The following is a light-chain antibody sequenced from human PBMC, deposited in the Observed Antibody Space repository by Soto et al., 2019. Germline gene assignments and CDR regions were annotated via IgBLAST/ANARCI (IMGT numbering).Light chain of an antibody. J-gene: IGLJ2*01. V-gene: IGLV1-40*01. Sequence: QSVLTQPPSGSGAPGQRVTISCTGSSSNIGSGYNVHWYQQLPGTAPKLLIYDNNNRPSGVPDRFSGSKSGTSASLAITGLQGADEADYYCQSYDTGLVVFGGGTKLTVL. CDR1: SSNIGSGYN. CDR2: DNN. CDR3: QSYDTGLVV.